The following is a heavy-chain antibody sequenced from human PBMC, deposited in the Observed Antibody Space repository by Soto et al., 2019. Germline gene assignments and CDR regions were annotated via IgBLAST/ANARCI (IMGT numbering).Heavy chain of an antibody. Sequence: ETLSLTCTVSGGSISSYYWSWIRQPPGKGLEWIGYIYYSGSTNYNPSLKSRVTISVDTSKNQFSLKLSSVTAADTAVYYCARVYCSGGSCYPHNWFDPWGQGTLVTVSS. CDR2: IYYSGST. D-gene: IGHD2-15*01. J-gene: IGHJ5*02. V-gene: IGHV4-59*01. CDR3: ARVYCSGGSCYPHNWFDP. CDR1: GGSISSYY.